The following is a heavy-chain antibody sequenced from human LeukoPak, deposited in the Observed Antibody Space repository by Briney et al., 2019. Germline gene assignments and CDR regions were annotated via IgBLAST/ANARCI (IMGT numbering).Heavy chain of an antibody. Sequence: GASVKVSCKASGYTFTSYGISWVRQAPGQGLEWMGWISAYNRNTNYAQKLQGRVTMTTDTSTSTAYMELRSLRSDDTAVYYCARVHHYDYVWGSYRYTDEVDYWGQGTLVTVSS. CDR2: ISAYNRNT. V-gene: IGHV1-18*01. D-gene: IGHD3-16*02. CDR1: GYTFTSYG. J-gene: IGHJ4*02. CDR3: ARVHHYDYVWGSYRYTDEVDY.